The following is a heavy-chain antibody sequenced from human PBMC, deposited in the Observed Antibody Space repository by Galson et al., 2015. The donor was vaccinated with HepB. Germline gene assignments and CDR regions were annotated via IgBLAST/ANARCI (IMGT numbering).Heavy chain of an antibody. Sequence: SLRLSCAASGFTFSSYGMHWVRQAPGKGLEWVAVIWYDGSNKYYADSVKGRFTISRDNSKNTLYLQMNSLRAEDTAVYYCARKTYYYYYGMDVWGQGTTVTVSS. CDR2: IWYDGSNK. J-gene: IGHJ6*02. V-gene: IGHV3-33*08. CDR3: ARKTYYYYYGMDV. CDR1: GFTFSSYG.